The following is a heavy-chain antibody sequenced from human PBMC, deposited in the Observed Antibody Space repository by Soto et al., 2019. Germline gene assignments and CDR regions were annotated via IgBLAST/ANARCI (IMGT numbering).Heavy chain of an antibody. CDR3: ARRAYCGGDCNVDY. CDR2: IYPGDSDT. V-gene: IGHV5-51*01. D-gene: IGHD2-21*02. Sequence: GESLKISCKGSGYSFRSYWIGWVRQMPGKGLEWMGLIYPGDSDTRYSPSFQGQVTISVDKSVSTAYLQWSSLKASDTAMYYCARRAYCGGDCNVDYWGQGALVTVS. CDR1: GYSFRSYW. J-gene: IGHJ4*02.